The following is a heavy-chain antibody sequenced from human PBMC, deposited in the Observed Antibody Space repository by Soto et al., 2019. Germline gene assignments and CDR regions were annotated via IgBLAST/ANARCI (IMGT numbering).Heavy chain of an antibody. J-gene: IGHJ6*02. CDR3: ARAYYGSGSYPRYYYGMDV. V-gene: IGHV4-59*01. Sequence: SETLSLTCTVSGGSISSYYWSWIRQPPGKGLEWIGYIYYSGSTNYNPSLKSRVTISVDTSKNQFSLKLSSVTAADTAVYYCARAYYGSGSYPRYYYGMDVWGQGTTVTVSS. D-gene: IGHD3-10*01. CDR1: GGSISSYY. CDR2: IYYSGST.